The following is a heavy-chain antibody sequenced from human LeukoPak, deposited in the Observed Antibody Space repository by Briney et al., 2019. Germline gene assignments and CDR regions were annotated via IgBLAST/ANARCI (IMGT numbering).Heavy chain of an antibody. Sequence: ASVKVSCKASGYTFTSYYMHWVRQAPGQGLEWMGIINPSGGSTSYAQKFQGRVTMTRDTSTSTVYMELSSLRSEDTAVYYCARRLVAYDYVWGSYRPTQYYYGMDVWGQGTTVTVSS. CDR1: GYTFTSYY. D-gene: IGHD3-16*02. CDR2: INPSGGST. V-gene: IGHV1-46*01. CDR3: ARRLVAYDYVWGSYRPTQYYYGMDV. J-gene: IGHJ6*02.